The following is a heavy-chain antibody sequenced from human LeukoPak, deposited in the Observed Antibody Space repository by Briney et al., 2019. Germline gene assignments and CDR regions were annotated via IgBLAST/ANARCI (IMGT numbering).Heavy chain of an antibody. J-gene: IGHJ6*02. CDR3: ARGYDSGWPHYYYGMDV. V-gene: IGHV1-2*02. CDR1: GYSFTGYY. Sequence: ASVKVSCKASGYSFTGYYIHWVRQAPGQGLEWLGWINPDSGGTNFAQKFQGRVTMTRDTSITTGFMHLGGLRSDDTAVYYCARGYDSGWPHYYYGMDVWGQGTTVTVSS. D-gene: IGHD6-19*01. CDR2: INPDSGGT.